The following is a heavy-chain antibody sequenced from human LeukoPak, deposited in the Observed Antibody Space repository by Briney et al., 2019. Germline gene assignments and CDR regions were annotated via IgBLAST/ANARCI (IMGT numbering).Heavy chain of an antibody. CDR2: IRYDGSRK. CDR3: ARVGSSSWYVPYYYYYYMDV. J-gene: IGHJ6*03. CDR1: GFIFSSYG. Sequence: GGSLRLSCAASGFIFSSYGMHWVRQAPDKGLEWVAFIRYDGSRKYYADSVKGRFTISRDNAKNSLYLQMNSLRAEDTAVYYCARVGSSSWYVPYYYYYYMDVWGKGTTVTVSS. V-gene: IGHV3-30*02. D-gene: IGHD6-13*01.